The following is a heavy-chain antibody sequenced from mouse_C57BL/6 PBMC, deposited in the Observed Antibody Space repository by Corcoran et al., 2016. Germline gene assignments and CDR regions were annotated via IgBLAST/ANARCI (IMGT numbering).Heavy chain of an antibody. V-gene: IGHV9-3*01. D-gene: IGHD2-5*01. Sequence: QIQLVQSGPELKKPGETVKISCKASGYTFTTYGMSWVRQAPGKGLKWMAWINTYSGVPTYADDFKGRFAFSLETSASNAYLQINNLKNEDTATYFCARDSNWYFDVWGTGTTVTVSS. J-gene: IGHJ1*03. CDR1: GYTFTTYG. CDR3: ARDSNWYFDV. CDR2: INTYSGVP.